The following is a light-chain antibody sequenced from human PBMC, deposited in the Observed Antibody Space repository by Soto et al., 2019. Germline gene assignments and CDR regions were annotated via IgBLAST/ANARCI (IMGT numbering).Light chain of an antibody. V-gene: IGKV1-39*01. CDR1: QSISTY. J-gene: IGKJ1*01. CDR2: AAS. CDR3: QQSYNTPRT. Sequence: DIHMTQSPSSLSASVGDRVTITCRASQSISTYLSWYQQKPGKAPKLLIFAASNLHSGVPSRFSGSGSGTDFTLTISSLQADDFATYYCQQSYNTPRTFGQGTKVDIK.